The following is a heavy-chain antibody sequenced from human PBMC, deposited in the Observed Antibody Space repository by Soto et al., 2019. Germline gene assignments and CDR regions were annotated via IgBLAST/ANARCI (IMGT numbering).Heavy chain of an antibody. J-gene: IGHJ4*02. CDR3: AHAGDYDLLTFDH. V-gene: IGHV2-5*02. CDR1: GFSPSPNHLG. CDR2: IYWDDDK. Sequence: QITLKGSGLRLVRPAQPLPLTSDFSGFSPSPNHLGLPGIRNPPGKPLEWLALIYWDDDKRYSPSLKDRLAISKDTSSNQVVLTITNIDPGDSATYFCAHAGDYDLLTFDHWGPGTLVTVSS. D-gene: IGHD4-17*01.